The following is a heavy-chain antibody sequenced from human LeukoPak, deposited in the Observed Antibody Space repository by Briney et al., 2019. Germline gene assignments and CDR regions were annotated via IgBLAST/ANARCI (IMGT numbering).Heavy chain of an antibody. Sequence: GGSPRLSCAASGFTFSSFGMHWVRQAPGKGLEWVAVIWYDGSNKYYADSVKGRFTISRDNSKNTLYLQMNSLRAEDTAVYYCARDGDITPTDVWAKGPRSPSP. CDR1: GFTFSSFG. J-gene: IGHJ6*02. CDR3: ARDGDITPTDV. CDR2: IWYDGSNK. V-gene: IGHV3-33*01. D-gene: IGHD2-15*01.